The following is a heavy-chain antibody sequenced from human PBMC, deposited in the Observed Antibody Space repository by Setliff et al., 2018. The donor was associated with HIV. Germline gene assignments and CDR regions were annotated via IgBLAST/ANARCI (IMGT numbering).Heavy chain of an antibody. J-gene: IGHJ5*02. V-gene: IGHV1-69*05. CDR2: IIPIFGTA. Sequence: AASVKVSCKASGYSFSNHYIHWVRQAPGQGLEWMGGIIPIFGTANYAQKFQGRVTITTDESTSTAYMELSSLRSEDTAVYYCAREVMATYYNFWSGSYNWFDPWGQGTLVTVSS. CDR3: AREVMATYYNFWSGSYNWFDP. D-gene: IGHD3-3*01. CDR1: GYSFSNHY.